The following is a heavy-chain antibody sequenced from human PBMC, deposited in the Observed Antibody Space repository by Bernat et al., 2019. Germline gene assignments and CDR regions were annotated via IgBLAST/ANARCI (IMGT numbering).Heavy chain of an antibody. CDR1: GFTFSSYG. V-gene: IGHV3-33*01. CDR2: IWYDGSNQ. CDR3: AGDISARRLDY. J-gene: IGHJ4*02. Sequence: QVQLVESGGGVVQPGRSLRLSCAASGFTFSSYGMHWVRQAPGKGLEWVAVIWYDGSNQYYADSVMGRFTISRDNSKNTLYLQMNNLRDNDTAIYYCAGDISARRLDYWGQGVLVTVSS. D-gene: IGHD6-6*01.